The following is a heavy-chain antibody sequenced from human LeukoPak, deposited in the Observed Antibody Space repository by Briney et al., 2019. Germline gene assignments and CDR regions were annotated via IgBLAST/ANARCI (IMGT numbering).Heavy chain of an antibody. Sequence: GSLRLSCAASGFTFSTYWMSWIRQPPGKGLEWIGYIYYSGSTNYNPSLKSRVTISVDTSKNQFSLKLSSVTAADTAVYYCARFTYSSPFDYWGQGTLVTVSS. CDR2: IYYSGST. J-gene: IGHJ4*02. CDR1: GFTFSTYW. V-gene: IGHV4-59*01. CDR3: ARFTYSSPFDY. D-gene: IGHD6-13*01.